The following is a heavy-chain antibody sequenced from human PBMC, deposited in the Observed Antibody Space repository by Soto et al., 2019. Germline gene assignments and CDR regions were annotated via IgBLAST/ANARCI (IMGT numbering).Heavy chain of an antibody. V-gene: IGHV4-30-2*01. CDR1: GDSISSGTYS. CDR3: ARVTYYHTGLADAFDV. Sequence: QLQLQESGSGLLKPSETLSLTCAVSGDSISSGTYSWSWIRQPPGKGLEWIGYIYHSGSTYYNPSLTGRLTISVDRSKNQFSLKLNSVTAADTAVYYCARVTYYHTGLADAFDVWGPGTTVIVSS. D-gene: IGHD3-22*01. J-gene: IGHJ3*01. CDR2: IYHSGST.